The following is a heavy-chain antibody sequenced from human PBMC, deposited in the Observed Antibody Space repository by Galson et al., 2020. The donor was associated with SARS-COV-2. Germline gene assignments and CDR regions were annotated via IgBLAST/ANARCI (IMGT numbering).Heavy chain of an antibody. CDR1: GFTFSSYE. Sequence: GGSLRLSCAGYGFTFSSYEMNWVRQAPGKGLEWVSYISGSGTNIYYADSVKGRFTISRDNAMNSLYLQMTSLRAEDTAVYYCASPYLAAASFFGAFDIWGLRTMVTVSS. D-gene: IGHD2-15*01. V-gene: IGHV3-48*03. CDR2: ISGSGTNI. J-gene: IGHJ3*02. CDR3: ASPYLAAASFFGAFDI.